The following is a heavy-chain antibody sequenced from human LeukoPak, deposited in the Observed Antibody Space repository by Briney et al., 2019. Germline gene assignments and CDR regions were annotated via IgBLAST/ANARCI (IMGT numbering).Heavy chain of an antibody. V-gene: IGHV3-7*03. CDR3: ATAITMVRGVIQDY. J-gene: IGHJ4*02. D-gene: IGHD3-10*01. CDR2: IKQDGSEK. Sequence: PGGSLRLSCAASGFIFSSYWMSWVRQAPGKGLEWVANIKQDGSEKYYVDSVKGRFTISRDNAKNSLYLQMNSLRSEDTAVYYCATAITMVRGVIQDYWGQGTLVTVSS. CDR1: GFIFSSYW.